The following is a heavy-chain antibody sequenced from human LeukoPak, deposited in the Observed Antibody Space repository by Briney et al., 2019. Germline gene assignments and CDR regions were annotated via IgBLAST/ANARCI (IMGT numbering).Heavy chain of an antibody. CDR3: ARGGGNFDY. V-gene: IGHV3-7*01. CDR2: IKRDESET. J-gene: IGHJ4*02. D-gene: IGHD2/OR15-2a*01. CDR1: GFTFNTYW. Sequence: PGGSLRLSCSASGFTFNTYWMNWVRQAPGKGLEWVANIKRDESETYYVDSVKGRFTISRDNAKNSLSLQMNSQRAEDTAVYYCARGGGNFDYWGQGTLVTVSS.